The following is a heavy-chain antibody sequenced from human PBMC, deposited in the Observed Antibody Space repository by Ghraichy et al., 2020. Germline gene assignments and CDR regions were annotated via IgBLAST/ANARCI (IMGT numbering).Heavy chain of an antibody. V-gene: IGHV4-30-4*01. CDR1: GDSISSGDYY. D-gene: IGHD3-9*01. CDR2: VFYSGST. Sequence: LSLTCTVSGDSISSGDYYWSWIRQSPGKGLEWIGYVFYSGSTYYNPSLKSRVSISIDTSKNQFSLSLSSVTAADTAVYYCARDHKYNILPGFDYWGQGTLVTVSS. CDR3: ARDHKYNILPGFDY. J-gene: IGHJ4*02.